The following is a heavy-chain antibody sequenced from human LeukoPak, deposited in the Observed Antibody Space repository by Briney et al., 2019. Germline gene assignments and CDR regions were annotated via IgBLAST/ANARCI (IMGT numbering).Heavy chain of an antibody. D-gene: IGHD6-13*01. CDR1: GFSFSSYS. V-gene: IGHV3-21*01. Sequence: GGSLRLSCAASGFSFSSYSMNWVRQAPGKGLEWVSSISSSSYIYYVDSVKGRFTISRDNAKNSLYPQMNSLRAEDTAVYYCARVWSPPYTSSWPYYFDYWGQGTLVTVSS. J-gene: IGHJ4*02. CDR2: ISSSSYI. CDR3: ARVWSPPYTSSWPYYFDY.